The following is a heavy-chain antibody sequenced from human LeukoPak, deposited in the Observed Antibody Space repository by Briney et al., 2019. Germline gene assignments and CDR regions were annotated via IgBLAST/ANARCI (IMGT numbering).Heavy chain of an antibody. J-gene: IGHJ4*02. CDR2: IYHSGST. V-gene: IGHV4-4*02. CDR1: GGSISSSNW. CDR3: ARAAPRYFDY. Sequence: PSGTLSLTCAVSGGSISSSNWWSWVRQPPGKGLEWIGEIYHSGSTNYNPSLQSRVTIPVDKSKNQFSLKLSSVTAADTAVYYCARAAPRYFDYWGQGTLVTVSS.